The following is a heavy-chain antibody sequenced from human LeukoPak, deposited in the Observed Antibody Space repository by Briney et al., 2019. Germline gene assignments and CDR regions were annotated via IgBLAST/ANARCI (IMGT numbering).Heavy chain of an antibody. CDR3: ANSDYGDFPFRGI. V-gene: IGHV4-59*12. J-gene: IGHJ4*02. Sequence: SETLSLTCTVSGGSISSYYWSWIRQPPGKGLEWIGYIYYSGSTNYNPSLKSRVTISVDTSKNQFSLKLSSVTVADTAVYYCANSDYGDFPFRGIWGQGTLVTVSS. D-gene: IGHD4-17*01. CDR2: IYYSGST. CDR1: GGSISSYY.